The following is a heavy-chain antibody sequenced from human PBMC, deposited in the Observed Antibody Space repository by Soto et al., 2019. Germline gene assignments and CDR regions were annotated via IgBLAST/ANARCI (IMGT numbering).Heavy chain of an antibody. J-gene: IGHJ6*02. CDR2: INAGNGNT. V-gene: IGHV1-3*01. Sequence: ASVKVSCKASGYTFTSYAMHWVRQAPGQRLEWMGWINAGNGNTKYSQKFQGRVTITRDTSASTTYMELSSLRSEDTAVYYCASSHLGTPPYGMDVWGQGTTVTVSS. CDR1: GYTFTSYA. CDR3: ASSHLGTPPYGMDV. D-gene: IGHD1-7*01.